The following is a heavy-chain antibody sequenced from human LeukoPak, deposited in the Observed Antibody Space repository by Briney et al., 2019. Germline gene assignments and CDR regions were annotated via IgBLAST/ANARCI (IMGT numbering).Heavy chain of an antibody. J-gene: IGHJ6*02. Sequence: ASVKVSCKVSGYTLTEFSMHWVRQPPGKGLEWMGGFDPEDCETIYAQKFQGRVTMTEDTSTDTAYMELSSMRSEDTAVYYCGTRRHEGEWLLYYYGMDVWGQGTTVTVSS. CDR3: GTRRHEGEWLLYYYGMDV. CDR1: GYTLTEFS. D-gene: IGHD3-3*01. V-gene: IGHV1-24*01. CDR2: FDPEDCET.